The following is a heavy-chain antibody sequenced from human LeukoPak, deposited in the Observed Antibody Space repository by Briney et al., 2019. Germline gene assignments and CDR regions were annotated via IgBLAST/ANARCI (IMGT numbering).Heavy chain of an antibody. J-gene: IGHJ4*02. Sequence: SETLSLTCTVSGGSLSSFYWSWIRQPPGKGLEWIGYIYYSGSTNYNPSLESRVTISVDTSKNQFSLKLSSVTAADTAVYYCARTILEYYYDSNGRYYFDYWGQGTLVTVSS. CDR1: GGSLSSFY. CDR3: ARTILEYYYDSNGRYYFDY. V-gene: IGHV4-59*01. D-gene: IGHD3-22*01. CDR2: IYYSGST.